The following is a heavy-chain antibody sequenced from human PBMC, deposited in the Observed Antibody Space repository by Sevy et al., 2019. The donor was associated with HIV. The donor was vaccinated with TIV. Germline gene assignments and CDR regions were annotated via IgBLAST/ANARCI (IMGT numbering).Heavy chain of an antibody. J-gene: IGHJ4*02. CDR3: ARVLYYDFWSGYYSMGFDY. D-gene: IGHD3-3*01. V-gene: IGHV3-7*01. CDR2: IKQDGSEK. CDR1: GFTFSSYW. Sequence: GGSLRLSCAASGFTFSSYWMSWVRQAPGKGLEWVANIKQDGSEKYYVDSVNGRFTISRDNAKNSLYLQMNSLRAEDTAVYYCARVLYYDFWSGYYSMGFDYWGQGTLVTVSS.